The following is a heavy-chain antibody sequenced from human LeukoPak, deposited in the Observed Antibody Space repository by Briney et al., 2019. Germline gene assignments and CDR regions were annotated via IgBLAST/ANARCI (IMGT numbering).Heavy chain of an antibody. D-gene: IGHD5-24*01. Sequence: GESLKISCKGSGYSFTSYWIGWVRQMPGKGLEWMGIIYPGDSDTRYSPSFQGQVTISADKSISTAYLQWSSLKASDTAMYYCARQGVEDGYNYGYFDYWGQGTLVTVSS. V-gene: IGHV5-51*01. CDR2: IYPGDSDT. J-gene: IGHJ4*02. CDR3: ARQGVEDGYNYGYFDY. CDR1: GYSFTSYW.